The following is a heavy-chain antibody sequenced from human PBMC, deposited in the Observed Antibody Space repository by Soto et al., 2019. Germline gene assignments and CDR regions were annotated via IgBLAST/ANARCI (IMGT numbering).Heavy chain of an antibody. J-gene: IGHJ5*02. Sequence: SETLSLTCTVSGGSISSGGYYWSWIRQHPGKGLEWIWYIYYSGSTYYNPSLKSRVTISVDTSKNQFSLKLSSVTAADTAVYYCARVLLELHTPSNWFDPWGQGTLVTVSS. V-gene: IGHV4-31*03. D-gene: IGHD1-7*01. CDR3: ARVLLELHTPSNWFDP. CDR2: IYYSGST. CDR1: GGSISSGGYY.